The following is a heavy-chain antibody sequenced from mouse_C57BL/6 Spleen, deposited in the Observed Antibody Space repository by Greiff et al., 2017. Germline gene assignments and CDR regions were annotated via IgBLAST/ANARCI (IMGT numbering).Heavy chain of an antibody. Sequence: QVQLQQSGPELVKPGASVKISCKASGYSFTSYYIHWVKQRPGQGLEWIGWIYPGSGNTKYNEKFKGKATLTADTSSSTAYMQLSSLTSEDSAVYYCAPYYGSSLDYWGQGTTLTVSS. CDR3: APYYGSSLDY. D-gene: IGHD1-1*01. CDR2: IYPGSGNT. CDR1: GYSFTSYY. V-gene: IGHV1-66*01. J-gene: IGHJ2*01.